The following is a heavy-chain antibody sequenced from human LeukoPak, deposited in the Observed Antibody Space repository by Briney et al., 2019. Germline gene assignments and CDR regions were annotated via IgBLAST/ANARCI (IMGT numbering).Heavy chain of an antibody. V-gene: IGHV4-34*01. D-gene: IGHD6-19*01. CDR1: GGSFSGYY. Sequence: SETLSLTCAVYGGSFSGYYWSWIRQPPGKGLEWIGEINHSVSTNYNPSLKSRVTISVDTSKNQFSLKLSSVTAADTAVYYCARRGRSGWYYYYYYMDVWGKGTTVTISS. CDR2: INHSVST. J-gene: IGHJ6*03. CDR3: ARRGRSGWYYYYYYMDV.